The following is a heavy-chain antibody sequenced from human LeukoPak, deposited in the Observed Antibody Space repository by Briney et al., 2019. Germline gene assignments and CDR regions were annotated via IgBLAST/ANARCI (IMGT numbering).Heavy chain of an antibody. CDR1: GGSISSYY. Sequence: SETLSLTCTVSGGSISSYYWSWIRQPPGKGLEWIGYIYYSGSTDYNPSLKSRVTISVDTSKNQFSLKLSSVTAADTAVYYCARGIAAVYAFDIWGQGTMVTVSS. J-gene: IGHJ3*02. V-gene: IGHV4-59*01. CDR3: ARGIAAVYAFDI. CDR2: IYYSGST. D-gene: IGHD6-13*01.